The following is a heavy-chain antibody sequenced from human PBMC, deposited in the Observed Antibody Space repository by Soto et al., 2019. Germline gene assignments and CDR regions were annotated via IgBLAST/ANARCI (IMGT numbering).Heavy chain of an antibody. CDR1: GFTFSSYS. CDR3: AREDAPHHYYGIDV. J-gene: IGHJ6*02. CDR2: ISSSSSTI. D-gene: IGHD2-2*01. Sequence: EVQLVESGGGLVQPGGSLRLSCAASGFTFSSYSMNWVRQAPGKGLEWVSYISSSSSTIYYADSVKGRFTISRDNAKNALDLQLNRLRGGDTAVYYCAREDAPHHYYGIDVWGQGTTVTVSS. V-gene: IGHV3-48*01.